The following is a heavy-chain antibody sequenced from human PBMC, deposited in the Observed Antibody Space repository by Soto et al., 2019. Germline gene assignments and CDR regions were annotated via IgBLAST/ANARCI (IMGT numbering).Heavy chain of an antibody. CDR3: ARGLYCGGGCYSHFDY. J-gene: IGHJ4*02. Sequence: VQLVQSGAEVKKPGSSVKVSCKASGGTFSNYPFIWVRQAPGQGLDWMGGIIPIFGTTDYGQRVQGRVTITADESTNTDYMELSSLRSDDTAVYYCARGLYCGGGCYSHFDYWGQGTLVTVSS. D-gene: IGHD2-21*02. V-gene: IGHV1-69*01. CDR1: GGTFSNYP. CDR2: IIPIFGTT.